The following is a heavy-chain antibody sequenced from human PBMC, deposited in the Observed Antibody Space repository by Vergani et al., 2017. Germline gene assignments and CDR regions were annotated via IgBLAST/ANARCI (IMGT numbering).Heavy chain of an antibody. CDR1: GVSVTDYN. CDR2: LSTTGGA. Sequence: QLQLQQSGPGLVKPSETLSLTCHVFGVSVTDYNCNWIRQAPGKGLEWIGSLSTTGGATHASHNPSLKSRVSISVDTSKSQFSLRLPSVTAADSAIYYCAGDTHSWQRADRWGQGLLVSVSS. J-gene: IGHJ5*02. D-gene: IGHD6-13*01. CDR3: AGDTHSWQRADR. V-gene: IGHV4-59*02.